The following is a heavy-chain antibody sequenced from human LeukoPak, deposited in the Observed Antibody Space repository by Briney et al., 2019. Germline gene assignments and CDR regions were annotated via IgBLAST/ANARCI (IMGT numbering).Heavy chain of an antibody. CDR3: ARVKPEGDRFGVVIGFNFDY. V-gene: IGHV1-69*06. Sequence: SVKVSCKASGGTFSSYAISWVRQAPGQGLEWMGGIIPIFGTANYAQKFQGRVTITADKSTSTAYMELSSLRSEDTAVYYCARVKPEGDRFGVVIGFNFDYWGQGTLVTVSS. CDR2: IIPIFGTA. D-gene: IGHD3-3*01. CDR1: GGTFSSYA. J-gene: IGHJ4*02.